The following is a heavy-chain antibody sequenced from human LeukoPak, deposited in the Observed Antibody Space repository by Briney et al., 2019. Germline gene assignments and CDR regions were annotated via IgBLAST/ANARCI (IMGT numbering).Heavy chain of an antibody. CDR2: IRSKAYGGTT. CDR1: GFTFGDYA. CDR3: TRVGIQLERRPRLGVGMDV. J-gene: IGHJ6*02. D-gene: IGHD1-1*01. Sequence: PGGFLRLSCTASGFTFGDYAMSWFRQAPGKGLEWVGFIRSKAYGGTTEYAASVKGRFTISRDDSKSIAYLQMNSLKTEDTAVYYCTRVGIQLERRPRLGVGMDVWGQGTTVTVSS. V-gene: IGHV3-49*03.